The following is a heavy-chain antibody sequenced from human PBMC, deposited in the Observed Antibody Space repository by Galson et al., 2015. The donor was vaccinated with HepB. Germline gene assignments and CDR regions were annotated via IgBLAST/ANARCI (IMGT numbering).Heavy chain of an antibody. Sequence: SVKVSCKASGYTLTSYGISWVRQAPGQGLEWMGWISAYNGNTNYAQKLQGRVTMTTDTSTGTAYMELRSLRSDDTDVYYCASLSSGWDGDYWGQGTLVTVSS. CDR2: ISAYNGNT. D-gene: IGHD6-19*01. CDR3: ASLSSGWDGDY. J-gene: IGHJ4*02. V-gene: IGHV1-18*04. CDR1: GYTLTSYG.